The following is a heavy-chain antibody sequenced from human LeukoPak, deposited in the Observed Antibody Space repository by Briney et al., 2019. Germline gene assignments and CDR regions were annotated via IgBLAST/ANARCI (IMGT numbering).Heavy chain of an antibody. CDR2: MNPNSGNT. D-gene: IGHD5-18*01. V-gene: IGHV1-8*01. Sequence: ASVKVSCKASGYTFTNYDLNWVRQATGQGLEWMGRMNPNSGNTGSAQKFQGRVTMTRNTSISTAYMQLSSLRCEDTAVYYCARYSRMNYYYGMDVWGQGTTVTVSS. CDR1: GYTFTNYD. J-gene: IGHJ6*02. CDR3: ARYSRMNYYYGMDV.